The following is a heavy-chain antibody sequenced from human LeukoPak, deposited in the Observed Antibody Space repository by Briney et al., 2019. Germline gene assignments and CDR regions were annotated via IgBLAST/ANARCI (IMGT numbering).Heavy chain of an antibody. Sequence: SETLSLTCTVSGGSISSSSYYWGWIRQSPGKGLEWIGSFYYSGSTLYNPSLKSRVTISVDTSKNNFSLNLSSVSAADTAVYYCASGWDQFDDWGQGTLVTVSS. V-gene: IGHV4-39*01. J-gene: IGHJ4*02. CDR1: GGSISSSSYY. D-gene: IGHD1-26*01. CDR3: ASGWDQFDD. CDR2: FYYSGST.